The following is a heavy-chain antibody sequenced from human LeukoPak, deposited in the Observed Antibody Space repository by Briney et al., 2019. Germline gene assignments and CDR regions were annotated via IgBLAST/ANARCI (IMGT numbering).Heavy chain of an antibody. Sequence: GGSLRLSCAASGFSFSTYSMSWARQAPGKGLEWVSSIRGSGADKYYADSVKGRFSISRDNSQDTLSLQMNSLRAEDTAVYYCAKISWDGRGTFDWGRGTLVTVSS. CDR1: GFSFSTYS. D-gene: IGHD1/OR15-1a*01. CDR2: IRGSGADK. J-gene: IGHJ4*02. CDR3: AKISWDGRGTFD. V-gene: IGHV3-23*01.